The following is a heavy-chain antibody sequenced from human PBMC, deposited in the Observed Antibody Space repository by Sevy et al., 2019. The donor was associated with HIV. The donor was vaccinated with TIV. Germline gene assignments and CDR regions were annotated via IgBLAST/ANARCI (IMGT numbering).Heavy chain of an antibody. Sequence: GGSLRLSCAASGFTFSVYWMSWVRQAPGKGLEWVATMKEDGSDKDYVDSVKGRFTISRDNAKNPLYLQMNSLRAGDTGVYYCGREGVGGYSYSLDCWGQGTLVTVSS. J-gene: IGHJ4*02. CDR2: MKEDGSDK. D-gene: IGHD5-18*01. CDR3: GREGVGGYSYSLDC. V-gene: IGHV3-7*01. CDR1: GFTFSVYW.